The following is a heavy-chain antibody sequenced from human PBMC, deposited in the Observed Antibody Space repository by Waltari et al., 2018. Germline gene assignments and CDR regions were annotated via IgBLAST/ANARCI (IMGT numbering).Heavy chain of an antibody. J-gene: IGHJ6*02. CDR1: GYTFTGYY. D-gene: IGHD3-3*01. CDR2: INPNRGGT. V-gene: IGHV1-2*06. Sequence: QVQLVQSGAEVKKPGASVKVSCKASGYTFTGYYMHWVRQAPGQGLEWMGRINPNRGGTKYGQKFQGRVTMTRETAISTAYRELSRLRSDDTAVYYCARGGGLRFLEWLPEYYYGMDVWGQGTTVTVSS. CDR3: ARGGGLRFLEWLPEYYYGMDV.